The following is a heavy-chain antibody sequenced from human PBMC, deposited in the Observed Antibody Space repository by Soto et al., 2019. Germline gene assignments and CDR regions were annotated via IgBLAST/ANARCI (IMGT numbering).Heavy chain of an antibody. V-gene: IGHV4-34*01. CDR2: INHSGST. D-gene: IGHD3-10*01. Sequence: SETLSLTCAVYGGSFSGYYWSWIRQPPGKGLERIGEINHSGSTNYNPSLKSRVTISVDTSKNQFSLKLSSVTAADTAVYYCARALITMVRGVIIRGYYYMDVWGKGTTVTVSS. CDR3: ARALITMVRGVIIRGYYYMDV. CDR1: GGSFSGYY. J-gene: IGHJ6*03.